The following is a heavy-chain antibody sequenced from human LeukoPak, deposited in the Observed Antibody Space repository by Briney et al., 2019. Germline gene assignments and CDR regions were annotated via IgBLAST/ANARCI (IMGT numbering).Heavy chain of an antibody. CDR2: IIPIFGTA. V-gene: IGHV1-69*05. J-gene: IGHJ4*02. CDR3: ARVQCSGGSCYSGY. D-gene: IGHD2-15*01. CDR1: GGTFSSYA. Sequence: ASVKVSCKASGGTFSSYAISWVRQAPGQGLEWMGGIIPIFGTANYAQKFQGRVTITTDESTSTAYMELSSLRSEDTAVYYCARVQCSGGSCYSGYWGQGTLVTVSS.